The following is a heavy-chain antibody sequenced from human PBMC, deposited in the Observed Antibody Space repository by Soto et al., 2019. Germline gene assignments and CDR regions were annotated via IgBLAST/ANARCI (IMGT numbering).Heavy chain of an antibody. CDR1: SFSISSGYY. J-gene: IGHJ4*02. CDR2: IYRSGTT. D-gene: IGHD1-26*01. V-gene: IGHV4-38-2*01. CDR3: ARNNSGSYYSVFHY. Sequence: WETLSLTCVVSSFSISSGYYWGWIRQSPGKGLEWIASIYRSGTTSYNPSLKSRVTISVDPSKNQFSLMLTAVTAADTAVYYCARNNSGSYYSVFHYWGRGSLVTVSS.